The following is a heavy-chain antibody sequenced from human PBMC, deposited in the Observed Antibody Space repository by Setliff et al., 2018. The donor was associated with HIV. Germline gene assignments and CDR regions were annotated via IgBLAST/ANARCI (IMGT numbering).Heavy chain of an antibody. J-gene: IGHJ4*02. CDR1: GDSISSSTYC. Sequence: SETLSLTCTVSGDSISSSTYCWGWIRQPPGKGLEWIGSICGTWKTYYNPSLKSRVTISVDTSKNQFSLKLSSVTAADTAVYYCASRAVAAFDYWGRGTLVTVSS. CDR2: ICGTWKT. CDR3: ASRAVAAFDY. V-gene: IGHV4-39*07. D-gene: IGHD6-19*01.